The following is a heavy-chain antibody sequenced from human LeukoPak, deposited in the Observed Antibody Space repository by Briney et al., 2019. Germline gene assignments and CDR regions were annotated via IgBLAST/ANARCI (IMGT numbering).Heavy chain of an antibody. CDR1: GYSFTSYW. V-gene: IGHV5-51*01. D-gene: IGHD4-17*01. CDR2: IYPGDSDT. Sequence: GESLKISCKGSGYSFTSYWIGWVRQMPGKGLEWMGIIYPGDSDTRYSPSFQGQVTISADKSISTAYLQWSSPKASDTAMYYCARLDDYGDYGRNWFDPWGQGTLVTVSS. CDR3: ARLDDYGDYGRNWFDP. J-gene: IGHJ5*02.